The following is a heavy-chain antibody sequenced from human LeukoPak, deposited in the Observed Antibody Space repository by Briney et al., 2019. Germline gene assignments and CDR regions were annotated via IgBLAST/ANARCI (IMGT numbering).Heavy chain of an antibody. CDR3: ARASGYVDY. V-gene: IGHV4-39*01. Sequence: SGTLSLTCTVSGGSISSSSYYWGWIRQPPGKGLEWIGSIYYSGSTYYNPSLKSRVTISVDTSKNQFSLKLSSVTAADTAVYYCARASGYVDYWGQGTLVTVSS. D-gene: IGHD3-3*01. J-gene: IGHJ4*02. CDR1: GGSISSSSYY. CDR2: IYYSGST.